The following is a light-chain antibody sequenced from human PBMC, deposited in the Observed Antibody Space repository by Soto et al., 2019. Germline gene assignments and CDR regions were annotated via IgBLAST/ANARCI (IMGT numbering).Light chain of an antibody. CDR3: SSYTRTSTLYV. Sequence: QSALTQPASVSGSPGQSITISCTGTSSDVGAYKYVSWYQQHPGKAPKLIIYEVSNRPSGVSNRFSGSKSGTTASLTISGLQAEDEADYYCSSYTRTSTLYVFGTGTKVTVL. CDR2: EVS. V-gene: IGLV2-14*01. J-gene: IGLJ1*01. CDR1: SSDVGAYKY.